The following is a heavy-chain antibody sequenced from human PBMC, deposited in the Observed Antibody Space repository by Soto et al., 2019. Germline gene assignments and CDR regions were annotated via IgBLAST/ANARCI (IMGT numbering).Heavy chain of an antibody. Sequence: SETLSLTCTVSGGSISSYYWSWIRQPPGKGLEWIGYIYYSGSTNYNPSLKSRATISVDTSKNQFSLKLSSVAAADTAVYYCARVMKDERLRFSPREVNSIDPWSRGNLVTVS. V-gene: IGHV4-59*01. D-gene: IGHD3-3*01. CDR3: ARVMKDERLRFSPREVNSIDP. CDR1: GGSISSYY. CDR2: IYYSGST. J-gene: IGHJ5*02.